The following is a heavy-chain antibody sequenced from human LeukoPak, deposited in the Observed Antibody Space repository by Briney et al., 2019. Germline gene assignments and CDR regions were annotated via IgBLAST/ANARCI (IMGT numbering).Heavy chain of an antibody. CDR2: IYHSGSI. V-gene: IGHV4-38-2*02. CDR3: ARNKGRYGSGRVHFDP. CDR1: GYSISNGCY. D-gene: IGHD3-10*01. J-gene: IGHJ5*02. Sequence: PSETLSLTCTVSGYSISNGCYWGWIRQPPGKGLEWIGSIYHSGSIYYNPSLKGRVTISVDTSKNQLSLKLSSVTAADTAVYYCARNKGRYGSGRVHFDPWGQGTLVTVSS.